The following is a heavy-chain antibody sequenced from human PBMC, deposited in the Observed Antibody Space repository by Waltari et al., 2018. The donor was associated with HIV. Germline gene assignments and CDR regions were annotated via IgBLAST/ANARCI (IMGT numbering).Heavy chain of an antibody. Sequence: QVQLQESGPGLVKPSETLSLTCTVSGGSISSYYWSWIRQPPGKGLEWIGYIYYSGSTNYTPSLKSRVTMSVDTSKNHFSLKLSSVAAADTAVYYCAREKGVYCSGGSCQGWFDPWGQGTLVTVSS. D-gene: IGHD2-15*01. CDR1: GGSISSYY. J-gene: IGHJ5*02. CDR3: AREKGVYCSGGSCQGWFDP. V-gene: IGHV4-59*01. CDR2: IYYSGST.